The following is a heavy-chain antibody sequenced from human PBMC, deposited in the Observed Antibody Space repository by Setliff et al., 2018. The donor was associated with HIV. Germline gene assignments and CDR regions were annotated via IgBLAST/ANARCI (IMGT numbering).Heavy chain of an antibody. Sequence: ASETLSLTCVVSGASIRSSKWWSWVRQSPGKRLQWIGEIDEGGATNYNPSLKSRVTISVDTSKNQFSLKLSSVTAADTAVYYCARHERITMIVVVIDYFDYWGQGTLVTVSS. CDR3: ARHERITMIVVVIDYFDY. V-gene: IGHV4-4*02. CDR1: GASIRSSKW. D-gene: IGHD3-22*01. J-gene: IGHJ4*02. CDR2: IDEGGAT.